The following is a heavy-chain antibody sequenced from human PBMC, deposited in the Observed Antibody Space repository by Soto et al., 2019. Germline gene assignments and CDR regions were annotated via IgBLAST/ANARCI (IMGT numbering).Heavy chain of an antibody. CDR2: IYYSGST. D-gene: IGHD3-10*01. CDR3: AREQGYYGSGSYYAYFDY. Sequence: SETLSLTCTVSGGSISSYYWSWIRQPPGKGLEWIGYIYYSGSTNYNPSLKSRVTISVDTSKNQFSLKLSSVTAADTAVYYCAREQGYYGSGSYYAYFDYWGQGTLVTVSS. J-gene: IGHJ4*02. V-gene: IGHV4-59*01. CDR1: GGSISSYY.